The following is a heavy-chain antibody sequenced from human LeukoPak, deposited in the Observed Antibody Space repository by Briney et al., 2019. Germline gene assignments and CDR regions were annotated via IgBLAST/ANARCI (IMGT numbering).Heavy chain of an antibody. CDR1: GGSFSGYY. D-gene: IGHD3-10*01. CDR3: ARLGPRLYYYGSGSYYR. CDR2: INHSGST. Sequence: SETLSLTCAVYGGSFSGYYWSWIRQPPGKGLEWIGEINHSGSTNYNPSLKSRVTISVDTSKNQFSLKLSSVTAADTAVYYCARLGPRLYYYGSGSYYRWGQGTLVTVSS. J-gene: IGHJ5*02. V-gene: IGHV4-34*01.